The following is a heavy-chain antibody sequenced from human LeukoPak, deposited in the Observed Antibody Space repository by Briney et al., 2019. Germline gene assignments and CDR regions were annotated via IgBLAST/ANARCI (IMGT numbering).Heavy chain of an antibody. CDR1: GSTFSSYA. CDR3: AKDGGRGYSYGYFRFDP. J-gene: IGHJ5*02. Sequence: GGSLRLSCAASGSTFSSYALSWVRQAPGKGLEWVSPFSGSGGSTYYADSVKGRFTISRDNSKNPLYLQMNSLRAEDTAVYYGAKDGGRGYSYGYFRFDPWGQGTLVTVSS. CDR2: FSGSGGST. D-gene: IGHD5-18*01. V-gene: IGHV3-23*01.